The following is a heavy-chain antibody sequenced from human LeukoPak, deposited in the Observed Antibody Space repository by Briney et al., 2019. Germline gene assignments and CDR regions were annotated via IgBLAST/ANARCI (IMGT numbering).Heavy chain of an antibody. CDR2: INHSGST. Sequence: SETLSLTCPVYGGSFSGYYWSWIRQPPGKGLEWIGEINHSGSTNYNPSLKSRATISVDTSKNQFSLKLSSVTAADTAVYYCARAVWVPAAFDYWGQGTLVTVSS. D-gene: IGHD2-2*01. CDR1: GGSFSGYY. V-gene: IGHV4-34*01. J-gene: IGHJ4*02. CDR3: ARAVWVPAAFDY.